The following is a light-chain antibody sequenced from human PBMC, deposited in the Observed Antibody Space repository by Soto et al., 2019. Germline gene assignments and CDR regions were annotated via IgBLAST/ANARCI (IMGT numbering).Light chain of an antibody. V-gene: IGKV3-20*01. Sequence: EIVLTQSPGTLSLSPGEGATLSCRASQSVRSNFLAWYQQKPGQAPSLLIYGASSRATGIPDRFSGGGSGTDFTLTISTLEPEDLAVYYCQQYGSSPTFGGGTRVAIK. CDR2: GAS. CDR1: QSVRSNF. CDR3: QQYGSSPT. J-gene: IGKJ4*01.